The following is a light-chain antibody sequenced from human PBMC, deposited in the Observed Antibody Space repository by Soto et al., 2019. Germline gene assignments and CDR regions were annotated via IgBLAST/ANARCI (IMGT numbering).Light chain of an antibody. J-gene: IGLJ1*01. CDR1: SSDFGGYNY. V-gene: IGLV2-14*01. CDR3: SSYTSSSTLYV. CDR2: DVS. Sequence: QSALTQPASVSGSPGQSITISCTGTSSDFGGYNYVSWYQQHPGKAPKLMIYDVSNRPSGVSNRFSGSKSGNTASLTISGLQAEDEADYYCSSYTSSSTLYVFGTGTTVTV.